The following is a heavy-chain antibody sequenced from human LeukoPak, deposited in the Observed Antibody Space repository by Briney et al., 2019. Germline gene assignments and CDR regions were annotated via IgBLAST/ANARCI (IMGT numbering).Heavy chain of an antibody. CDR1: GFTFSSYA. CDR3: TRYGGDGAFDI. Sequence: PGGSLRLSCAASGFTFSSYAMSWFRQAPGKGLEWVGFIRSKAYGGTTEYAASVKGRFTISRDDSKSIAYLQMNSLKTEDTAVYYCTRYGGDGAFDIWGQGTMVTVSS. J-gene: IGHJ3*02. D-gene: IGHD2-21*02. V-gene: IGHV3-49*03. CDR2: IRSKAYGGTT.